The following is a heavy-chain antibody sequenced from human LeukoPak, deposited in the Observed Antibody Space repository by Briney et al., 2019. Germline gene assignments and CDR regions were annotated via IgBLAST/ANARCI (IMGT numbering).Heavy chain of an antibody. D-gene: IGHD3-10*01. Sequence: SQTLSLTCTVSGGSISSGGYYWSWIRQPPGKGLEWIASIYYSGRTYYSPSLKSRALISVDPSKNLFSLRLSFVTAADTAVYYCARGVAFYFGSGSPNFWGQGTLVTVS. CDR2: IYYSGRT. J-gene: IGHJ4*02. CDR1: GGSISSGGYY. V-gene: IGHV4-30-2*03. CDR3: ARGVAFYFGSGSPNF.